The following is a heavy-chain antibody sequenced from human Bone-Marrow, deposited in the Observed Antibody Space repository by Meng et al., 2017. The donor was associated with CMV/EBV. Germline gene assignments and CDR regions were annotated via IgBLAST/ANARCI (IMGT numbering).Heavy chain of an antibody. CDR1: GYTFTAHY. V-gene: IGHV1-2*02. Sequence: ASVKVSCKASGYTFTAHYFHWVRQAPGQGLEWMGWIHPHRGDTNYAQQFQGRVTLTRGTSINTGYMELTRLTSDDTAVYYCARDNNWGADYWGQGTLVTVSS. J-gene: IGHJ4*02. CDR3: ARDNNWGADY. CDR2: IHPHRGDT. D-gene: IGHD1-1*01.